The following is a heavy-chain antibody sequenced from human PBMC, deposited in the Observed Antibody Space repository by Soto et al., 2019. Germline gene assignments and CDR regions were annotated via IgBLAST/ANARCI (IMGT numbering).Heavy chain of an antibody. J-gene: IGHJ6*02. CDR2: IIPIFGTA. D-gene: IGHD3-9*01. Sequence: ASVKVSCKASGVTFSSYAISWVRQAPGQGLEWMGGIIPIFGTANYAQKFQGRVTITADESTSTAYMELSSLRSEDTAVYYCASGGGYYDILTGPASYGMDVWGQGTTVTVSS. CDR1: GVTFSSYA. CDR3: ASGGGYYDILTGPASYGMDV. V-gene: IGHV1-69*13.